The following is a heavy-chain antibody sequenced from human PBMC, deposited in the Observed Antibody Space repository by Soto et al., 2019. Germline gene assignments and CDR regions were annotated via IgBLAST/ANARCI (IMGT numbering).Heavy chain of an antibody. V-gene: IGHV3-30-3*01. J-gene: IGHJ2*01. CDR2: ISYDGSSK. D-gene: IGHD2-2*02. CDR3: ARATVVPAAIPHELRNWYFDL. Sequence: QVQLVDSGGGVVQPGRSLRLSCVASGFSFGGHSMHWVRQAPGKGLEWVALISYDGSSKYYAESVKGRFTISRDNSKKKMYLQMNSLRPEDTAVYFCARATVVPAAIPHELRNWYFDLWGRGTLVSVSS. CDR1: GFSFGGHS.